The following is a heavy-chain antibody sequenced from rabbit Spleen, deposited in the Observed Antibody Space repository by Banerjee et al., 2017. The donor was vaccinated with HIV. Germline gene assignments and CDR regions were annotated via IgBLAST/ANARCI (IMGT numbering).Heavy chain of an antibody. V-gene: IGHV1S7*01. CDR2: IDVGEGNT. D-gene: IGHD6-1*01. CDR3: ARAGYAGYGYANFRDYYGMDL. J-gene: IGHJ6*01. CDR1: GFDFRRYY. Sequence: QVKETGGGLVQPGGSLTLSCKASGFDFRRYYLTWVRQAPGKGLEWIGIIDVGEGNTDYASWVNGRFTISSDNAQNTVDLQMSGLTAADTATYFCARAGYAGYGYANFRDYYGMDLWGPGPLVTVS.